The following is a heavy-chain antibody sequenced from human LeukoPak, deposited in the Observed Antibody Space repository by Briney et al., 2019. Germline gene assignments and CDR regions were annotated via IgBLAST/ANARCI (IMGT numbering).Heavy chain of an antibody. V-gene: IGHV3-7*01. CDR1: GXTFSSXX. CDR2: IRQDGSEK. CDR3: ARDQGHYYGMDV. J-gene: IGHJ6*02. Sequence: ASGXTFSSXXMSWVRQXXGXXLEWVANIRQDGSEKYYVDSVKGRFTISRDNAKNSLYLQMNSLRAEDTAVYYCARDQGHYYGMDVWGQGTTVTVSS.